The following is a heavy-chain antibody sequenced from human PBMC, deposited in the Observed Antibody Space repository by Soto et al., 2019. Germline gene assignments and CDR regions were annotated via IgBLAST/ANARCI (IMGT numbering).Heavy chain of an antibody. CDR1: GFTLSGRS. J-gene: IGHJ6*04. Sequence: EVQLVESGGGLVQPGGSLRLSCAASGFTLSGRSMHWVRQAPGKGLVWVSGIDNAGTDSNYADSVKGRFTSSRDNAKNMLYLQMNSLGVEDTAVYYCARGWFGPDFWGKGTTVTVSS. CDR2: IDNAGTDS. D-gene: IGHD3-10*01. CDR3: ARGWFGPDF. V-gene: IGHV3-74*01.